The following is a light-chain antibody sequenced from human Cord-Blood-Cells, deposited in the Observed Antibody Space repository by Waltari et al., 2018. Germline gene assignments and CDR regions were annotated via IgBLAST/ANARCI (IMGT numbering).Light chain of an antibody. V-gene: IGKV1-39*01. Sequence: DVQMTQSLSSLSASVGDRVAITFRASESIRSYLNWYQQKPGKAPKILIYAAYSLQSGVPSRFSDSGSETDFTLTISSLQPEDFATFNCQQSYSTPSLTVGGGTKVEIK. CDR1: ESIRSY. J-gene: IGKJ4*01. CDR2: AAY. CDR3: QQSYSTPSLT.